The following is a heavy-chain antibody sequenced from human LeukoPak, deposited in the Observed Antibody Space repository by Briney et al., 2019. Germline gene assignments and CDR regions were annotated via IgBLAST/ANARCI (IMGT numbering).Heavy chain of an antibody. J-gene: IGHJ4*02. CDR1: GFTFSSYA. CDR3: AKILAVAGTFDY. Sequence: GGSLRLSCAASGFTFSSYAMSWVRQAPGKGLEWVSAISGSGGSTYYADSVKGRFTIYRDNSKNTLYLQMNSLRAEDTAVYYCAKILAVAGTFDYWGQGTLVTVSS. D-gene: IGHD6-19*01. CDR2: ISGSGGST. V-gene: IGHV3-23*01.